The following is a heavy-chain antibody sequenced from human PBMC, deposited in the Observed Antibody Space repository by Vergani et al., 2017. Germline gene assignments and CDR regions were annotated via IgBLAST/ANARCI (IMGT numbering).Heavy chain of an antibody. V-gene: IGHV1-69*01. J-gene: IGHJ6*02. CDR2: IIPIFGTA. Sequence: QVQLVQSGAEVKKPGASVKVSCKASGYTFTSYGISWVRQAPGQGLEWMGWIIPIFGTANYAQKFQGRVTITADESTSTAYMELSSLRSEDTAVYYCARDEHDYGGNEPASGMDVWGQGTTVTVSS. CDR1: GYTFTSYG. CDR3: ARDEHDYGGNEPASGMDV. D-gene: IGHD4-23*01.